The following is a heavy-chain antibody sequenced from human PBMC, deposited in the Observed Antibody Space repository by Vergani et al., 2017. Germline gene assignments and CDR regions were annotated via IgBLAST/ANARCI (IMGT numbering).Heavy chain of an antibody. CDR1: GLAFSTYA. CDR2: ISGSGDNA. Sequence: EGQLLESGGGLVQPGGSLRLSCAASGLAFSTYAMCWVRQAPGKGLEWVSCISGSGDNAYYVDSVKGRFTISREHSKNTLHLQTNSLGAEDTAVYYCARPGIPYWYFDLWGRATLVTVSS. J-gene: IGHJ2*01. CDR3: ARPGIPYWYFDL. D-gene: IGHD1-14*01. V-gene: IGHV3-23*01.